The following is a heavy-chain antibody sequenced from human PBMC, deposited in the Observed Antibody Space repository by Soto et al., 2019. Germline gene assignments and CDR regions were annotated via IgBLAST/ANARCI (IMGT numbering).Heavy chain of an antibody. D-gene: IGHD3-10*01. Sequence: EVQLVESGGGLVQPGGSLKLSCAASGFTFSGSAMHWVRQASGKGLEWVGRIRSKANSYATAYAASVKGRFTISRDDSKNTAYLQMNSLKTEDTAVYYCTRRKNYGSGSYYKNYYYYMDVWGKGTPVTVSS. V-gene: IGHV3-73*01. CDR2: IRSKANSYAT. CDR1: GFTFSGSA. J-gene: IGHJ6*03. CDR3: TRRKNYGSGSYYKNYYYYMDV.